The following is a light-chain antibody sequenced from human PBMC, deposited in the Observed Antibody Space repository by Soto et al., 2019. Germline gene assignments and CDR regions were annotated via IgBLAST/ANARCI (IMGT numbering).Light chain of an antibody. Sequence: DIVMTQSPDSLAVSLGERATTNCKSSQSVLYSSNNKNYLAWYQQKPGQSPKLLIYWASTRESGVPDRFSGSGSGTDFTLTISSLQAEDVAVYYCQQYYSPWTFGQGTKVEIK. CDR2: WAS. CDR1: QSVLYSSNNKNY. J-gene: IGKJ1*01. CDR3: QQYYSPWT. V-gene: IGKV4-1*01.